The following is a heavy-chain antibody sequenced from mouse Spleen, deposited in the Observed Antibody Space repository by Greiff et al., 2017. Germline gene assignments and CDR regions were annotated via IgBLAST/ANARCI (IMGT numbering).Heavy chain of an antibody. CDR3: ANDVLDY. Sequence: QVQLQQSGAELAKPGASVKMSCKASGYTFTSYWMHWIKQRPGQGLEWIGYINPSTGYTEYNQKFKDKATLTADKSSSTAYMQLSSLTSEDSAVYYCANDVLDYWGQGTTLTVSS. D-gene: IGHD2-12*01. J-gene: IGHJ2*01. CDR1: GYTFTSYW. CDR2: INPSTGYT. V-gene: IGHV1-7*01.